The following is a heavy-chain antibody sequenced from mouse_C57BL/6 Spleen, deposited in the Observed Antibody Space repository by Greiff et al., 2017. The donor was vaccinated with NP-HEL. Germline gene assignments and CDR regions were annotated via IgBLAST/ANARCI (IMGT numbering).Heavy chain of an antibody. CDR3: ARQGSSGYLYYAIDY. CDR2: ISSGGSYT. CDR1: GFTFSSYG. Sequence: EVMLVESGGDLVKPGGSLKLSCAASGFTFSSYGMSWVRQTPDKRLEWVATISSGGSYTYYPDSVKGRFTISRDNAKNTLYLQMSSLKSEDTAMYYCARQGSSGYLYYAIDYWGQGTSVTVSS. D-gene: IGHD3-2*02. V-gene: IGHV5-6*01. J-gene: IGHJ4*01.